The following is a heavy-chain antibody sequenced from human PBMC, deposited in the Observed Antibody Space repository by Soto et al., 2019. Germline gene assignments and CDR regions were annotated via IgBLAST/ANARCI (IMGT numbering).Heavy chain of an antibody. CDR3: GPSPYEGYAFDI. CDR2: INSDGSST. D-gene: IGHD3-3*01. Sequence: GGSLRLSCAASGFTFCSYWLHWVRQAPGKGLVWVSRINSDGSSTSYADSVKGRFTISRDNAKNTLYLQMNSLRAEDTAVYYCGPSPYEGYAFDIWGQGTMVTVSS. CDR1: GFTFCSYW. J-gene: IGHJ3*02. V-gene: IGHV3-74*01.